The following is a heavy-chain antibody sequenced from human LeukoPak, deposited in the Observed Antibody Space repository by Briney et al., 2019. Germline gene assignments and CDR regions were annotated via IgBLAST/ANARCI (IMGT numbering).Heavy chain of an antibody. CDR1: GGTFSSYA. CDR2: IIPILGIA. D-gene: IGHD2-21*02. V-gene: IGHV1-69*04. Sequence: SVKVSCKASGGTFSSYAISWVRQTPGQGLEWMGRIIPILGIANYAQRFQGRVTITADKSTSTAYMELSSLRSEDTAVYYCARLDCGGDCYRAAEYFQHWGQGTLVTVSS. J-gene: IGHJ1*01. CDR3: ARLDCGGDCYRAAEYFQH.